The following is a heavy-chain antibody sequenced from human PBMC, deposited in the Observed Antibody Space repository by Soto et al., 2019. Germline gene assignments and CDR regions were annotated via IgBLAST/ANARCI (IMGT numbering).Heavy chain of an antibody. CDR2: IWYDGSNK. D-gene: IGHD2-2*01. V-gene: IGHV3-33*01. J-gene: IGHJ6*02. CDR3: ARHGVVPAAIRTNYGMDV. CDR1: GFTFSSYG. Sequence: GGSLRLSCAASGFTFSSYGMHWVRQAPGKGLEWVAVIWYDGSNKYYADSVKGRFTISRDNSKNTLYLQMNSLRAEDTAVYYCARHGVVPAAIRTNYGMDVWGQGTTVTVSS.